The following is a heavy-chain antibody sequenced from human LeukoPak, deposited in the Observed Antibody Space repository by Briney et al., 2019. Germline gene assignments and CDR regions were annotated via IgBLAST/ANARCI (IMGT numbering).Heavy chain of an antibody. CDR2: INQDGSEK. V-gene: IGHV3-7*01. D-gene: IGHD3-22*01. CDR1: GFTFVSHW. CDR3: ARSWSSGYWFPATASFDY. Sequence: GGSLRLSCVASGFTFVSHWMTWVRQAPGKGLEWVANINQDGSEKYYVDSVKGRFTISRDNAKNSLYLQMNSLRAEDTAVYYCARSWSSGYWFPATASFDYWGQGTLVTVSS. J-gene: IGHJ4*02.